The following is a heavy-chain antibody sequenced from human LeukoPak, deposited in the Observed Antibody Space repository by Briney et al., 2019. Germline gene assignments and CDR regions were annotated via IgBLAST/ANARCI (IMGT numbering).Heavy chain of an antibody. CDR3: ARQTPFGVVTFDI. D-gene: IGHD3-3*01. V-gene: IGHV4-39*01. Sequence: PSETLSLTCTVSGGSISSSSYYWDWIRQPPGKGLEWIGSIYYSGSTYYNPSLKSRVTISVDTSKNQFPLKLSSVTAADTAVYYCARQTPFGVVTFDIWGQGTMVTVSS. CDR2: IYYSGST. J-gene: IGHJ3*02. CDR1: GGSISSSSYY.